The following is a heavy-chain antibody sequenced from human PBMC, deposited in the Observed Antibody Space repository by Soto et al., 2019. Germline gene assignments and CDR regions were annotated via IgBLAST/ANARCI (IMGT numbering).Heavy chain of an antibody. D-gene: IGHD2-15*01. CDR1: GGTFSSYT. CDR3: AAGYCSGGSCYFEYYYYMDV. V-gene: IGHV1-69*02. CDR2: IIPILGIA. J-gene: IGHJ6*03. Sequence: SVKVSCKASGGTFSSYTISWVRQAPGQGLEWMGRIIPILGIANYAQKFQGRVTITADKSTSTAYMELSSLRSEDTAVYYCAAGYCSGGSCYFEYYYYMDVWGKGTTVTVSS.